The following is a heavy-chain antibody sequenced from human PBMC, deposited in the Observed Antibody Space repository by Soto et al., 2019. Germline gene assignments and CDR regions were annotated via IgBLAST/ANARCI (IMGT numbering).Heavy chain of an antibody. Sequence: GGSLRLSCAASGFTFSSYSMNWVRQAPGKGLEWVSYISSSSTIYYADSVKGRFTISRDNAKNSLYLQMNSLRDEDTAVYYCARDRPYYYDSSRADYWGQGTLVTVSS. D-gene: IGHD3-22*01. CDR3: ARDRPYYYDSSRADY. CDR2: ISSSSTI. J-gene: IGHJ4*02. CDR1: GFTFSSYS. V-gene: IGHV3-48*02.